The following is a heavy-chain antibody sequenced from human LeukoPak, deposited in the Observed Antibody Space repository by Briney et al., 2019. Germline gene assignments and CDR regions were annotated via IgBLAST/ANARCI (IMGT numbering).Heavy chain of an antibody. J-gene: IGHJ4*02. V-gene: IGHV1-46*01. CDR3: ARDPYSGYFDY. D-gene: IGHD5-12*01. CDR2: INPSGGST. CDR1: GYTFTSYY. Sequence: ASVKVSCKASGYTFTSYYMHWVRQAPGQGLEWMGIINPSGGSTSYAQKFQGRVTMTRDTSTSTVYMKLSSLRSEDTAVYYCARDPYSGYFDYWGQGTLVTVSS.